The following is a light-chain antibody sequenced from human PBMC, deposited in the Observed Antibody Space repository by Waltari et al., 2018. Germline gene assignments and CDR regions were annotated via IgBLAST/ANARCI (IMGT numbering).Light chain of an antibody. J-gene: IGKJ1*01. CDR1: QSVLYSSNHKNY. V-gene: IGKV4-1*01. CDR2: WAS. CDR3: QQYYSTPRT. Sequence: IVMTQSPDSLAVSLGERATLNCTSSQSVLYSSNHKNYLAWYQQQPEQPPKLLIYWASTRESGVPDRFSGSGSGADFTLTFRSLQAEDVAVYYCQQYYSTPRTFGQGTKVEIK.